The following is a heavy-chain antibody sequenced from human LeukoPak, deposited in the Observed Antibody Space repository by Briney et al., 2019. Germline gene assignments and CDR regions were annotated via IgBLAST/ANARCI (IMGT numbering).Heavy chain of an antibody. D-gene: IGHD5/OR15-5a*01. CDR3: ATGVSTPFAF. CDR1: GYTFTASY. CDR2: INPNSGDT. V-gene: IGHV1-2*02. Sequence: ASVKVSCKASGYTFTASYKHWVRQAPGQGPEWMAWINPNSGDTYSAPHFQGRVTVTSDTSISAVSMELSWLRSDDTAVYYCATGVSTPFAFWGQGTPVTVSS. J-gene: IGHJ4*02.